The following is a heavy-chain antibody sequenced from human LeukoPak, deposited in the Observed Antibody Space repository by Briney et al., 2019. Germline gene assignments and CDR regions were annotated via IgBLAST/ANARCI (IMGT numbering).Heavy chain of an antibody. CDR3: ARGSTYYDSSGQVPFDY. Sequence: GGSLRLSCAASGFTFSSYSMNWVRQAPGKGLEWGSYISGSSSTIYYADSVKGRFTISRDNGKNTLYLQMNGLRAEDTAVYYCARGSTYYDSSGQVPFDYWGQGTLVTVSS. V-gene: IGHV3-48*01. CDR2: ISGSSSTI. D-gene: IGHD3-22*01. CDR1: GFTFSSYS. J-gene: IGHJ4*02.